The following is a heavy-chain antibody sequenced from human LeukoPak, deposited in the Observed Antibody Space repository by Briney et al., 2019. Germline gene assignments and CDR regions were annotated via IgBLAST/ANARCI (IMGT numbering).Heavy chain of an antibody. Sequence: GGSLRLSRAASGFTFTDHWMSWVRQAPGKGLEWVANINEDGSEKYYVDSVKGRFTISRDNAKKSLYLQMNSLRAEDTAVYYCARGGTGVSRDYWGQGTLVTVAS. V-gene: IGHV3-7*01. CDR2: INEDGSEK. J-gene: IGHJ4*02. CDR1: GFTFTDHW. D-gene: IGHD3/OR15-3a*01. CDR3: ARGGTGVSRDY.